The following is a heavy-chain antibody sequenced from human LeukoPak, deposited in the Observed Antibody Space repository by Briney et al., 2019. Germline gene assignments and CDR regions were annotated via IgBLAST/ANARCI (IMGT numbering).Heavy chain of an antibody. V-gene: IGHV3-7*01. CDR2: IKTDGSQI. D-gene: IGHD2-21*02. Sequence: GGSLRLSCVASGFTFSSYWMTWVRQAPGKGLEWVANIKTDGSQIYYVDSVKGRFTISRDNAKNSLYLQMNSLRAEDTAVYYCARDCGGDCYSHYFDYWGQGTLVTVSS. J-gene: IGHJ4*02. CDR1: GFTFSSYW. CDR3: ARDCGGDCYSHYFDY.